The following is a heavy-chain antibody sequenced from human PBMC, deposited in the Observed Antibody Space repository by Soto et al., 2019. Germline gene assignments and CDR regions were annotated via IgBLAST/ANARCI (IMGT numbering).Heavy chain of an antibody. Sequence: EVQLVESGGGLVQPGGSLRLSCAASGFTFSISWMHWVRQAPGKGLVWVSRIEGDGRGTRYADSVKGRFTISRDNANNTLYLQMHSLTAEDTAVYYCARDTMKGRFDPWGQGTLVTVSS. J-gene: IGHJ5*02. CDR1: GFTFSISW. D-gene: IGHD3-22*01. CDR3: ARDTMKGRFDP. CDR2: IEGDGRGT. V-gene: IGHV3-74*01.